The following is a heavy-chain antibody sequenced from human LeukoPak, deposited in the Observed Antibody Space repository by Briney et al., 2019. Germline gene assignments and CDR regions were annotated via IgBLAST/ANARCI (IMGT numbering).Heavy chain of an antibody. Sequence: GGSLRLSCAASGFTFSNFAMNWVRQAPGKGLEWVSLISGSGDSTYYADSVKGRFTISRDNSKNTLYLQMSSLRAEDTAVYYCANPRGSGWYFDLWGRGTLVTVSS. CDR1: GFTFSNFA. D-gene: IGHD3-10*01. CDR3: ANPRGSGWYFDL. V-gene: IGHV3-23*01. CDR2: ISGSGDST. J-gene: IGHJ2*01.